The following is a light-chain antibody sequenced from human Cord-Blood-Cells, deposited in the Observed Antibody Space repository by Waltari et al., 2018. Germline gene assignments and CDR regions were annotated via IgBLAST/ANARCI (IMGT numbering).Light chain of an antibody. CDR1: SSAVGSYNL. CDR2: EGS. J-gene: IGLJ3*02. V-gene: IGLV2-23*01. Sequence: QCALTQPASVSGCPGQSITISCTGPSSAVGSYNLVSWYQQHPGKAPKLMIYEGSKRPSGVSKRFSGSKSGNTASLTISGLQAEDEADYYCCSYASSSGVVFGGGTKLTVL. CDR3: CSYASSSGVV.